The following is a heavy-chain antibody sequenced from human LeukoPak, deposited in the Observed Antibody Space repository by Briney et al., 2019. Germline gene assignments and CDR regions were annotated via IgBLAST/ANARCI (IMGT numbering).Heavy chain of an antibody. CDR1: GGTFSSYA. CDR3: ARGDGYNRGDDAFDI. Sequence: ASVKVSCKASGGTFSSYAISWVRQATGQGLEWMGWMNPNSGNTGYAQKFQGRVTITRNTSISTAYMELSSLRSEDTAVYYCARGDGYNRGDDAFDIWGQGTMVTVSS. D-gene: IGHD5-24*01. J-gene: IGHJ3*02. V-gene: IGHV1-8*03. CDR2: MNPNSGNT.